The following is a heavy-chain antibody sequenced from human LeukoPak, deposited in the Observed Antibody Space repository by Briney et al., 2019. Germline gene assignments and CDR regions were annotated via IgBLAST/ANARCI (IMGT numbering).Heavy chain of an antibody. D-gene: IGHD5-18*01. CDR3: ARDFRGYSYAQIAFDI. J-gene: IGHJ3*02. CDR2: ITANGDAT. Sequence: PGGSLRLSCVGSGFIFSSYAVTWVRQAPGKGLEWVSSITANGDATYYADSVKGRFTISRDNSKNTLYLQMSSLRAEDTALYYCARDFRGYSYAQIAFDIWGQGTTVTVSS. CDR1: GFIFSSYA. V-gene: IGHV3-23*01.